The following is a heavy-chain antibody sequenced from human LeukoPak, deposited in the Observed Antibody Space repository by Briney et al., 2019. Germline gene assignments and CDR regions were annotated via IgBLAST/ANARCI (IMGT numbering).Heavy chain of an antibody. D-gene: IGHD3-9*01. CDR1: GYTFNSYG. CDR3: ARAAQRLRYFDWTRRDYFDY. CDR2: INTCNGNT. Sequence: ASVKVSCKASGYTFNSYGITWVGQAPGQGLEWMGWINTCNGNTNYAQKVQGRVTMTTDTSTSTAYMELRSLRSDDAAVYHCARAAQRLRYFDWTRRDYFDYWGQGTLVTVSS. V-gene: IGHV1-18*01. J-gene: IGHJ4*02.